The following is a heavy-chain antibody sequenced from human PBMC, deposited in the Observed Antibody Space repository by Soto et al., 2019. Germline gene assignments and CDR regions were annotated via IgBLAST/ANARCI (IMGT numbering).Heavy chain of an antibody. V-gene: IGHV1-18*01. CDR3: AAADRYCSGGSCYPDAFDI. D-gene: IGHD2-15*01. J-gene: IGHJ3*02. CDR1: GYTFTSYG. Sequence: QVQLVQSGAEVKKPGASVKVSCKASGYTFTSYGISWVRQAPGQGLEWMGWISAYNGITNYAQKLQGRVTMTTDTSTSTAYMELRSLRSDDTAVYYCAAADRYCSGGSCYPDAFDIWGQGTMVTVSS. CDR2: ISAYNGIT.